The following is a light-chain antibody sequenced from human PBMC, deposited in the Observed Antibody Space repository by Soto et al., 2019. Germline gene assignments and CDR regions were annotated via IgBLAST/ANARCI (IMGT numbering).Light chain of an antibody. CDR1: SSDVGGYNF. CDR3: SSYTRTSTLV. CDR2: DVS. J-gene: IGLJ2*01. Sequence: QSALTQPASVSGSPGQSITISCIGTSSDVGGYNFVSWYQQHPGKAPKLIIYDVSDRPSGVSNRFSGSKSGNTASLTISGLQAEDEADYYCSSYTRTSTLVFGGGTKLTVL. V-gene: IGLV2-14*01.